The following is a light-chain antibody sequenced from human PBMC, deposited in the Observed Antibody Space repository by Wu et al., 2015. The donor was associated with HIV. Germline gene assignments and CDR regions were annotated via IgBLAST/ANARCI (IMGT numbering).Light chain of an antibody. Sequence: DIQMTQSPSTLSASVGDRVTITCRASQSISSWLAWYQQKQGKAPKLLIYKASTLESGVPSRFSGSGSGTEFTLTISSLQPDDFAIYYCQQSSNGPLTFGQGTRLDNK. CDR3: QQSSNGPLT. CDR1: QSISSW. J-gene: IGKJ5*01. CDR2: KAS. V-gene: IGKV1-5*03.